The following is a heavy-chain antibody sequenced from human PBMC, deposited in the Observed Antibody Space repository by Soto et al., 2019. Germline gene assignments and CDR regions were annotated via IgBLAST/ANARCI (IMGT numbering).Heavy chain of an antibody. V-gene: IGHV1-8*01. Sequence: ASVKVSCKASGYTFTSYDINWVRQATGQGLEWMGWMNPNSGNTGYAQKFQGRVTMTRNTSISTAYMELSSLRSEDTAVYYCAREMGAFESYYYYYYIDVSAQRTTVPVSS. CDR3: AREMGAFESYYYYYYIDV. CDR1: GYTFTSYD. J-gene: IGHJ6*03. CDR2: MNPNSGNT.